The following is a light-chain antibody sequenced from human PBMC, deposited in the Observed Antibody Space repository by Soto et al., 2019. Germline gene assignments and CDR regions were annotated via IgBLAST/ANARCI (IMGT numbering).Light chain of an antibody. CDR2: DAS. CDR3: QQYNSYPDT. V-gene: IGKV1-5*01. Sequence: DIQMTQSPSTLSASVGDRVTITCRASQSVSSWFAWYQQKPGKAPKLLIYDASSMESGVPSRFSGSGSGTEFTLTISSLQPDDFATYYCQQYNSYPDTFGQGTKVEIK. CDR1: QSVSSW. J-gene: IGKJ2*01.